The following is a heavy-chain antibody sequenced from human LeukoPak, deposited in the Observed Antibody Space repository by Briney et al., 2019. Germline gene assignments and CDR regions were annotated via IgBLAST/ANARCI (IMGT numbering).Heavy chain of an antibody. V-gene: IGHV3-23*01. D-gene: IGHD6-19*01. CDR3: AKVFDSSGWYWFDP. J-gene: IGHJ5*02. Sequence: GGSLRLSCAASGFTFSSYAISWVRQAPGKGLEWVSSISGSGSTYYADSVKGRFTISRGNSKNTLYLQMNSLRAEDTAVYHCAKVFDSSGWYWFDPWGQGTLVTVSS. CDR1: GFTFSSYA. CDR2: ISGSGST.